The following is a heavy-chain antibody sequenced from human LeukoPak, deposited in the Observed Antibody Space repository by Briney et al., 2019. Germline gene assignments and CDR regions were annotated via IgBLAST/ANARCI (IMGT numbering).Heavy chain of an antibody. CDR2: ISHSADLT. CDR3: ASRSPAIAVAGGLDY. CDR1: GFTFSSSA. Sequence: GGSLRLSCAASGFTFSSSAMSWVRQAPGRGLEWLSAISHSADLTFYADSVTGRFTISRDNSKNTFYLQMDSLRAEDTAVYYCASRSPAIAVAGGLDYWGQGTLVTVSS. J-gene: IGHJ4*02. D-gene: IGHD6-19*01. V-gene: IGHV3-23*01.